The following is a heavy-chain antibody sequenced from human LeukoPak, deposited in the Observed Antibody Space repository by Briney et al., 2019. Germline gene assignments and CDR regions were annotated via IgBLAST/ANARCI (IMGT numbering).Heavy chain of an antibody. D-gene: IGHD3-10*01. J-gene: IGHJ4*02. CDR2: IGGSGDKT. V-gene: IGHV3-23*01. CDR1: GFTFSNYA. Sequence: GGSLRLSCAASGFTFSNYAMSWVRQAPGKGLEWVSSIGGSGDKTYYADSVKGRFTISRDNSKNTLYLQMNSLRAEDTAIYYCANAAFYYTSGTHVWGQGTLVTVSS. CDR3: ANAAFYYTSGTHV.